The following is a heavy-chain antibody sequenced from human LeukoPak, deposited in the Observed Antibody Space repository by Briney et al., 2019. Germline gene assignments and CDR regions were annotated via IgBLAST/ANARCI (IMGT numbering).Heavy chain of an antibody. Sequence: GGSLRLSCTASGFTFGGYAMSWVRQAPGKGLEWVGFIRSKAYGGTTEYAASVKGRFTISRDDSKSIAYLQMNSLKTEDTAVYYCTRDPIAVAGTAIDYWGQGTLVTVSS. D-gene: IGHD6-19*01. J-gene: IGHJ4*02. CDR2: IRSKAYGGTT. CDR3: TRDPIAVAGTAIDY. V-gene: IGHV3-49*04. CDR1: GFTFGGYA.